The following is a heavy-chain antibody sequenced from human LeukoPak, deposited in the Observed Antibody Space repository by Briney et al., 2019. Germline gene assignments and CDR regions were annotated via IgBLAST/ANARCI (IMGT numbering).Heavy chain of an antibody. D-gene: IGHD1-26*01. CDR3: ARDTYSIAE. CDR1: GFTFSNYW. CDR2: IHSDGGTT. J-gene: IGHJ4*02. Sequence: GGSLRLSCAASGFTFSNYWMHWVRQAPGNGLVWVSLIHSDGGTTSYADSVKGRFTISRDNAKNTLYLQMNSLRVEDTAVYYCARDTYSIAEWGQGTLVTVSS. V-gene: IGHV3-74*01.